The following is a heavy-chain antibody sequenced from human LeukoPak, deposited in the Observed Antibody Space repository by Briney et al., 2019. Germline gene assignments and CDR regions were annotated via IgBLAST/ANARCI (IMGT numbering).Heavy chain of an antibody. Sequence: ASVKVSCKASGHTFTGFSMHWVRQAPGQGLEWMGSIDPSGGTDYAQKFQGRATMTRNTPMSTAYMELSSLRSVDTAVYYCMNNWFDYTGYFYFDYWGQGTLVTVSS. CDR2: IDPSGGT. D-gene: IGHD2-8*02. CDR1: GHTFTGFS. J-gene: IGHJ4*02. V-gene: IGHV1-2*02. CDR3: MNNWFDYTGYFYFDY.